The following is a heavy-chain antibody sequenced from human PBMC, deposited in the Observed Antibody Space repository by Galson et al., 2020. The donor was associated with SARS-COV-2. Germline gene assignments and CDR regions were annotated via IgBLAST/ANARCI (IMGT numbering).Heavy chain of an antibody. J-gene: IGHJ4*02. CDR1: GLIFSDYY. D-gene: IGHD6-13*01. CDR2: ISPSSDYT. V-gene: IGHV3-11*03. CDR3: AGSHKNFWYNFDN. Sequence: KIGEFLKISCTASGLIFSDYYMTWIRQAPGKGLEWISYISPSSDYTNYADSVRGRFTISRDNTKTSLFLHMDSLRAEDTAVYYCAGSHKNFWYNFDNWGQGALVTVSS.